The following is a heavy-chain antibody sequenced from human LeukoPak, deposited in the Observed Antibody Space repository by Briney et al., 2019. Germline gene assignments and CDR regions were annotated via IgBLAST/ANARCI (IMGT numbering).Heavy chain of an antibody. CDR1: GFTFGSYA. J-gene: IGHJ4*02. V-gene: IGHV3-30*04. CDR3: ARGLTPGAPDYFDS. Sequence: GWSLTLSCATSGFTFGSYAMHWVRQAPGKGLEWVAVIAHDETNRFYADSVRGRFTISRDNSMNTLYLRMNSLRPEDTAVYFCARGLTPGAPDYFDSWGQGTLVTVSS. D-gene: IGHD2-2*01. CDR2: IAHDETNR.